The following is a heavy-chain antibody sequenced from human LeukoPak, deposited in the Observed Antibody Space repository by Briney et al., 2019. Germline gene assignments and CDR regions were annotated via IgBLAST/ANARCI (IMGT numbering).Heavy chain of an antibody. CDR2: INPNSGGT. J-gene: IGHJ4*02. CDR1: GYTFTGYY. Sequence: VASVKVPCKASGYTFTGYYMHWVRQAPGQGLEWMGWINPNSGGTNYAQKFQGRVTMTRDTSISTAYMELSRLRSDDTAVYYCARESALRRLYGYSGYAYRFWGQGTLVTVSS. CDR3: ARESALRRLYGYSGYAYRF. V-gene: IGHV1-2*02. D-gene: IGHD5-12*01.